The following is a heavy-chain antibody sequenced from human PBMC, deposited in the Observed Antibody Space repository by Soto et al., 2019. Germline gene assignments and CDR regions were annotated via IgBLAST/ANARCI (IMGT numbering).Heavy chain of an antibody. J-gene: IGHJ4*02. CDR3: ARDRRGGTRPHYYDSSGYYNPFDR. CDR1: GGSISFYY. CDR2: VYSSGNT. Sequence: SETLSLTCTVSGGSISFYYWSWIRQPAGKGLEWIGRVYSSGNTNYNPSLKSRLTMSVDTSNNQFSLKLRSVTAADTAMYYCARDRRGGTRPHYYDSSGYYNPFDRWGQGTLVTVSS. V-gene: IGHV4-4*07. D-gene: IGHD3-22*01.